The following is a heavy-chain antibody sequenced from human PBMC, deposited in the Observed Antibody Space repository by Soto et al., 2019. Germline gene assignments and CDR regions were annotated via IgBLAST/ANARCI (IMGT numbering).Heavy chain of an antibody. V-gene: IGHV3-23*01. CDR3: AKRSHCSSTGCHFDP. J-gene: IGHJ5*02. CDR1: GFTFSSYG. CDR2: ISGSADNT. D-gene: IGHD2-2*01. Sequence: GGSLRLSCAASGFTFSSYGMGWVRQAPGQGLEWVSAISGSADNTYYADSVKGRFTISRDNSKNTLYLQMSSLRAEDTAVYYCAKRSHCSSTGCHFDPWGQGTLVTVSS.